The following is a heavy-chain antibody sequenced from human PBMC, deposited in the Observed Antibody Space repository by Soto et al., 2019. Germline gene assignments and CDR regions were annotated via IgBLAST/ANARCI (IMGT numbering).Heavy chain of an antibody. Sequence: EVQLLESGGGLVQPGGSLRLSCAASGFTFISFGMSWVRQAPGKGLEWVATISATGGNTYYADSVKGRFTISRDNSRNTLSLQMSSLRAEDTAVYYCAKGGYNWFDPWGQGTLVTVSS. J-gene: IGHJ5*02. V-gene: IGHV3-23*01. CDR1: GFTFISFG. CDR3: AKGGYNWFDP. D-gene: IGHD3-10*01. CDR2: ISATGGNT.